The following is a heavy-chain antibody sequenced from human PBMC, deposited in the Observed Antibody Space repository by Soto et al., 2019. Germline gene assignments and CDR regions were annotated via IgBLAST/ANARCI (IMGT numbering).Heavy chain of an antibody. CDR3: ARLVPPYSYGSYFDY. J-gene: IGHJ4*02. CDR2: IYPGDSDT. V-gene: IGHV5-51*01. CDR1: GYSFTSYW. Sequence: GESLKISCKGSGYSFTSYWIGWVRQMPGKGLEWMGIIYPGDSDTRYSPSFQGQVTISADKSLSTAYLQWSSLKASDTAMYYCARLVPPYSYGSYFDYWGQGTLVTVSS. D-gene: IGHD5-18*01.